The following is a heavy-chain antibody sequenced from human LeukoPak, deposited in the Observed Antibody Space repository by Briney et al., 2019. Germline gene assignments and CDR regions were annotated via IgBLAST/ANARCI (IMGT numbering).Heavy chain of an antibody. CDR3: ARAAGGERTYFDFWSAYHPTYFFDS. J-gene: IGHJ4*02. Sequence: PSGTLSLTCTVSGYSISSGYYWGWIRQPPGKGLELIGSIYNSGSTDYNPSLKSRVTISIDTSKNQFSLRLNSVTAADTAVYYCARAAGGERTYFDFWSAYHPTYFFDSWGQGTLVTVSS. D-gene: IGHD3-3*01. CDR1: GYSISSGYY. CDR2: IYNSGST. V-gene: IGHV4-38-2*02.